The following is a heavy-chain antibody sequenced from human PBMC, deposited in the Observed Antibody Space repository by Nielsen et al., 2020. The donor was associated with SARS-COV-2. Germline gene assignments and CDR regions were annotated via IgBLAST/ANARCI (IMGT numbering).Heavy chain of an antibody. V-gene: IGHV4-31*03. J-gene: IGHJ4*02. CDR3: ARLGLSVLGTNYVDY. Sequence: SETLSLTCTVSGGSISSGGYYWSWIRQHPGKGLEWIGYIYYSGSTYYNPSLKSRVTISVDTSKNQFSLKLSSVTAADTAVYYCARLGLSVLGTNYVDYWGQGALVTVS. CDR2: IYYSGST. D-gene: IGHD6-13*01. CDR1: GGSISSGGYY.